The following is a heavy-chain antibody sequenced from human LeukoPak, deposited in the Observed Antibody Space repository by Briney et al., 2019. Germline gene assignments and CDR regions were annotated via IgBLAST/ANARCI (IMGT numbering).Heavy chain of an antibody. CDR2: IS. CDR3: AGVKGLWFSYGMDV. CDR1: GFTFSSYG. J-gene: IGHJ6*02. V-gene: IGHV3-30*03. Sequence: GRSLRLSCAASGFTFSSYGMHWVRQAPGKGLEWVAVISYYADSVKGRFTISRDNSKNTLYLQMNSLRAEDTAVYYCAGVKGLWFSYGMDVWGQGTTVTVSS. D-gene: IGHD5-18*01.